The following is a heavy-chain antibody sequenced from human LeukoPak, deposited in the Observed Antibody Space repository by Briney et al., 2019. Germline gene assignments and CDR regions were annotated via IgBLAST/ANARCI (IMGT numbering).Heavy chain of an antibody. V-gene: IGHV3-74*01. Sequence: PGGSLRLSCEASGITLRTYWMHWVRQAPGKGLEWVSCINPDGSDIRYADPVKGRFSISRDNARNMVSLQMNSLTVEDTAMYFCSTSLNLPGYWGQGTLVIVSS. CDR1: GITLRTYW. D-gene: IGHD4/OR15-4a*01. J-gene: IGHJ4*02. CDR2: INPDGSDI. CDR3: STSLNLPGY.